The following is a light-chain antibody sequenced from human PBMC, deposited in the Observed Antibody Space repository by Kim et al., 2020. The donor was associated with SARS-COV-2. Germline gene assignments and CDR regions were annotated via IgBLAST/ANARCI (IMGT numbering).Light chain of an antibody. CDR3: SSYSSSGAWV. J-gene: IGLJ3*02. Sequence: GQSIPSSCTGSSSDIGGYNYVSWFQQPPGKAPKLMIYDVTKWPSGISNRFSGSKSGNTASLTISGLQAEDEADYYCSSYSSSGAWVFGGGTKLIVL. CDR1: SSDIGGYNY. CDR2: DVT. V-gene: IGLV2-14*03.